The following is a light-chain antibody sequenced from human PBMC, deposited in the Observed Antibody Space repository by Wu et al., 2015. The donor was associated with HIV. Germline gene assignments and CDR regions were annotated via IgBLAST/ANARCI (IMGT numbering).Light chain of an antibody. Sequence: EVVLTQSPATLSLSPGERATLSCRASEGVNNYLAWYQQNPGQAPRLLIYDASGRATGIPARFSGSGSGTDFTLTISSLEPEDFAVYYCQQRSNWLTFGGGTKVELK. V-gene: IGKV3-11*01. CDR3: QQRSNWLT. CDR2: DAS. CDR1: EGVNNY. J-gene: IGKJ4*01.